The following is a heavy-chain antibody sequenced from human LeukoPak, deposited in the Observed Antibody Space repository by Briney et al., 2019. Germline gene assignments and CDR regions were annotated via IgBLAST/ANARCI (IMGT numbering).Heavy chain of an antibody. CDR3: ARAPKNDAYDI. CDR1: GYTFTGYY. Sequence: ASVKVSCKASGYTFTGYYMHWVRQAPGQGLEWMGWINPNSGDTHSAQNFQGRVTMTRDTSISTASMDLSRLRSDDTAVYYCARAPKNDAYDIWGRGTMVTVSS. V-gene: IGHV1-2*02. J-gene: IGHJ3*02. CDR2: INPNSGDT.